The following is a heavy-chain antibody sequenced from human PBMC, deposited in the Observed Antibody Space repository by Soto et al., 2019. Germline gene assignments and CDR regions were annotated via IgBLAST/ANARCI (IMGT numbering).Heavy chain of an antibody. V-gene: IGHV1-3*01. CDR3: ARTDCSSTRCYNYYYYGMDV. J-gene: IGHJ6*02. Sequence: QVQLVQSGTEVKKPGASVKVSCKTSGYSFTKYGLHWVRQAPGQRLEWMGWINPGNGDTKYSQKFQGRVTITRDTAATTAYMGLSSLRSEDSAVFYCARTDCSSTRCYNYYYYGMDVWGQGTTVTVSS. CDR2: INPGNGDT. D-gene: IGHD2-2*01. CDR1: GYSFTKYG.